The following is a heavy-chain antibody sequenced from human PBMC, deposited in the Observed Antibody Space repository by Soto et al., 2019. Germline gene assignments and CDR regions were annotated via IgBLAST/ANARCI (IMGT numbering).Heavy chain of an antibody. J-gene: IGHJ5*02. Sequence: PGGSLRLSCAASGFTFSSYWMSWVRQAPGKGLEWVANIKQDGSEKYYVDSVKGRFTISRDNAKNSLYLQMNSLRAEDTAVYYCARAVVVVAATQGFDPWGQGTLVTVS. D-gene: IGHD2-15*01. V-gene: IGHV3-7*03. CDR1: GFTFSSYW. CDR2: IKQDGSEK. CDR3: ARAVVVVAATQGFDP.